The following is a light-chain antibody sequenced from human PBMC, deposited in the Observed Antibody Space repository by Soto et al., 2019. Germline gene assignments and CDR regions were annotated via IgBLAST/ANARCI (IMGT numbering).Light chain of an antibody. J-gene: IGLJ2*01. CDR3: SSFTSDTTRV. CDR1: SSDVGTYDR. Sequence: QSAQTQPPSVSGSPGQSVAISCTGTSSDVGTYDRVSWYQQPPGTAPKLIIYEVSDRPSGVPDRFSGSKSGNTASLTISGLQAEDEADYYCSSFTSDTTRVFGGGTKLTVL. CDR2: EVS. V-gene: IGLV2-18*02.